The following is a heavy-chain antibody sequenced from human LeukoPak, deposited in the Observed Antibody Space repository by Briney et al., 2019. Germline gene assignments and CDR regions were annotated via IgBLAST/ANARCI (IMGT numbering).Heavy chain of an antibody. CDR2: IYTSGST. CDR1: GGSISGYY. D-gene: IGHD5-18*01. V-gene: IGHV4-4*08. Sequence: KASETLSLTCTVSGGSISGYYWSWIRQPPGKGLEWIGRIYTSGSTNYNPSLKSRVTISVDTSKNQFSLKLSSVTAADTAVYYCARIIVSGYSYGELDYWGQGTLVTVSS. CDR3: ARIIVSGYSYGELDY. J-gene: IGHJ4*02.